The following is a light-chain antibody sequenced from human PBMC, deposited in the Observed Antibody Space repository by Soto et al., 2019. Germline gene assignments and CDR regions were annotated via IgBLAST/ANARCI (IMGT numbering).Light chain of an antibody. CDR1: QSVNSY. CDR2: EAS. V-gene: IGKV3-11*01. J-gene: IGKJ1*01. Sequence: EIVLTQSPATLSLSPGERATLSSRASQSVNSYLAWYQQKPGQAPRLLIYEASTRATGIPARFSGSKSGTDFTLTIISLEPEDLAVYYCHQRSNWPLTFDKGTKVEVK. CDR3: HQRSNWPLT.